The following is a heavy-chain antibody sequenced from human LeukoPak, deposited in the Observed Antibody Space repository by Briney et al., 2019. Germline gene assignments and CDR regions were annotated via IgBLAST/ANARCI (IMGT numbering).Heavy chain of an antibody. V-gene: IGHV4-30-2*01. J-gene: IGHJ5*02. D-gene: IGHD1-1*01. Sequence: SETLSLTCAVSGGSISSGGYSWSWIRQPPGKGLEWIGYIYHSGSTYYNPSLKSRVTISVDRSKNQFSLKLSSVTAADTAVYYCARLPGTYNWFDPWGQGTLVTVSS. CDR2: IYHSGST. CDR3: ARLPGTYNWFDP. CDR1: GGSISSGGYS.